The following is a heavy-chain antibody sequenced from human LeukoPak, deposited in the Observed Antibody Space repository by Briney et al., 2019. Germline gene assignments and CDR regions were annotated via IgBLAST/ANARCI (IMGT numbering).Heavy chain of an antibody. CDR1: GFTFSSST. J-gene: IGHJ4*02. Sequence: GGSLRLSCAASGFTFSSSTMTWVRQAPGKGLEWVSSITGGGGSSTYHADPVKGRFTISRDNSKDTLFLQMNSLRAEDTAVYYCAITGVRDFDSWGQGTLVAVSS. CDR3: AITGVRDFDS. D-gene: IGHD3-10*01. CDR2: ITGGGGSST. V-gene: IGHV3-23*01.